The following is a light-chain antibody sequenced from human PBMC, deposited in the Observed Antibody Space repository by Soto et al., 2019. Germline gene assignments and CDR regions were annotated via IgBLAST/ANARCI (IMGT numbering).Light chain of an antibody. CDR2: GAS. CDR3: QQYGSSPMYT. Sequence: EIVLTQSPGTLSLSPGERATLSCRASQSVSSNYLAWYQQKPGQAPRLLIYGASGRATGIPDRFSGSGSGTDFTLTISRREPEDFAVYYCQQYGSSPMYTFGQGTKLEIK. V-gene: IGKV3-20*01. CDR1: QSVSSNY. J-gene: IGKJ2*01.